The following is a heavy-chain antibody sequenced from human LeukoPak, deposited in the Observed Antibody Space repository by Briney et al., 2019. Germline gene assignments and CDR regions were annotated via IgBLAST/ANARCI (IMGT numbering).Heavy chain of an antibody. CDR1: VYTLTELS. V-gene: IGHV1-24*01. CDR2: FDPEDGET. J-gene: IGHJ4*02. D-gene: IGHD4-17*01. CDR3: ATFSPSGVTTFYYFDY. Sequence: AAVSVSYKFSVYTLTELSMHWVRQAPGKGLEWRGGFDPEDGETIYAQKFQGRVTMTEDTSTDTAYMELSSLRSEDTAVYYCATFSPSGVTTFYYFDYWGQGTLVTVSS.